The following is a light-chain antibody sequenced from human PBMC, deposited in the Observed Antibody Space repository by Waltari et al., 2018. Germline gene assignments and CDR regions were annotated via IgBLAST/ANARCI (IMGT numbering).Light chain of an antibody. J-gene: IGLJ3*02. CDR3: CSYARSRTLL. CDR2: GVT. CDR1: SRATGTYHS. Sequence: QSALTQPASVSGSPGPSTTISCPGTSRATGTYHSVPWSQQYPGKAPKLMIHGVTTRPSGVSDRFSGSKSGNTASLTISELQAEDEAVYYCCSYARSRTLLFGGGTELTVL. V-gene: IGLV2-23*01.